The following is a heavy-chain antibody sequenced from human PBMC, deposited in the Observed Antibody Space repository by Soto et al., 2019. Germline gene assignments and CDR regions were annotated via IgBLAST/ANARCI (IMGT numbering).Heavy chain of an antibody. CDR3: AKTTVTTVAAFDI. CDR1: GGSINRSSYY. CDR2: VYFSGST. V-gene: IGHV4-39*01. J-gene: IGHJ3*02. Sequence: SETLSLTCTVSGGSINRSSYYWGWILRPPGKGLEWIGSVYFSGSTFYNPSLKSRVTISVDTSKNQFSLKLSSVTAADTAVFYCAKTTVTTVAAFDIWGQGTMVTVSS. D-gene: IGHD4-17*01.